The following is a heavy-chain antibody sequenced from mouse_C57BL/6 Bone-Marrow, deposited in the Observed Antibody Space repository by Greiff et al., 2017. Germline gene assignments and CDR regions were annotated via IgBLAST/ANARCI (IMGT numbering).Heavy chain of an antibody. CDR1: GYTFTSYW. V-gene: IGHV1-7*01. CDR2: INPSSGYT. J-gene: IGHJ4*01. D-gene: IGHD1-1*01. CDR3: ASLITTVVAPYAMDY. Sequence: VQRVESGAELAKPGASVKLSCKASGYTFTSYWMHWVKQRPGQGLEWIGYINPSSGYTKYNQKFKDKATLTADKSSSTAYMQLSSLTYEDSAVYYCASLITTVVAPYAMDYWGQGTSVTVSS.